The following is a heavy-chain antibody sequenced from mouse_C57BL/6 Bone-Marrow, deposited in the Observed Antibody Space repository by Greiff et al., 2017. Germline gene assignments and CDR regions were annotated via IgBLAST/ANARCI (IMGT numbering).Heavy chain of an antibody. CDR2: IDPENGGT. CDR3: TRWEADCDLAWFAY. V-gene: IGHV1-15*01. Sequence: QVQLQQSGAELVRPGASVTLSCKASGYTFTDYEMHWVKQTPVHGLEWIGSIDPENGGTAYNQKFKGKAILTADKSSSTAYMELRSLTSEDSAVYYCTRWEADCDLAWFAYWGQGTLVTVSA. D-gene: IGHD2-13*01. J-gene: IGHJ3*01. CDR1: GYTFTDYE.